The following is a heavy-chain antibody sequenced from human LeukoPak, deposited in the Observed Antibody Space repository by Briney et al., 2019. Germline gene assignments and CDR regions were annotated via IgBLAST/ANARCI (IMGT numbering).Heavy chain of an antibody. J-gene: IGHJ4*02. CDR1: GYTFTGYY. CDR2: INPNSGGT. CDR3: ARGHSLAYYDFWSGYYTGRYFDY. D-gene: IGHD3-3*01. Sequence: VSVKVSCKASGYTFTGYYMHWVRQAPGQGLEWMGWINPNSGGTNYAQKFQGRVTMTRDTSISTAYMELSRLRSDDTAVYYCARGHSLAYYDFWSGYYTGRYFDYWGQGTLVTVSS. V-gene: IGHV1-2*02.